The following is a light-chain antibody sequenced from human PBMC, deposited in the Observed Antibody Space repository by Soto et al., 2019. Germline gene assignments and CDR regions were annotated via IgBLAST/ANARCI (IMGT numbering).Light chain of an antibody. CDR1: QSLTRN. CDR3: HQRQSWPRT. Sequence: EIVLTQSPGTLSLSPGERATLACRASQSLTRNLAWYQHKPGQSPRLLIYGGSARATGIPARFSASGSGTDFTLTISDVQPEDFALYYCHQRQSWPRTFGQGTKVDIK. V-gene: IGKV3-11*01. J-gene: IGKJ1*01. CDR2: GGS.